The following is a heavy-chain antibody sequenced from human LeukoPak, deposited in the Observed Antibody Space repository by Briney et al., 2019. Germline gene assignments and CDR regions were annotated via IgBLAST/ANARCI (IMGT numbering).Heavy chain of an antibody. J-gene: IGHJ4*02. Sequence: GASLKISCQGSGSSFTSYWIGWVRQLPGKGLEWMGTIYPGDSDTRYSPSFQGQVTISADKSISTAYLQWSSLKASDTAMYYCARHDIGRKYFDYWGQGTLVTVSS. CDR1: GSSFTSYW. V-gene: IGHV5-51*01. CDR3: ARHDIGRKYFDY. D-gene: IGHD1-26*01. CDR2: IYPGDSDT.